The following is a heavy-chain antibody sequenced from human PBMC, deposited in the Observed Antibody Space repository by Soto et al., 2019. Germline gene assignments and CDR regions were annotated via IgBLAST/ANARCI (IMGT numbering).Heavy chain of an antibody. Sequence: ASVKVSCKASGYTFTSYGISWVRQAPGQGLEWMGWISAYNGNTNYAQKLQGRVTMTTDTFTSTAYMELRSLRSDDTAVYYCARDIGYSSGWYEDDAFDIWGQGTMVTVSS. V-gene: IGHV1-18*01. D-gene: IGHD6-19*01. CDR1: GYTFTSYG. CDR2: ISAYNGNT. J-gene: IGHJ3*02. CDR3: ARDIGYSSGWYEDDAFDI.